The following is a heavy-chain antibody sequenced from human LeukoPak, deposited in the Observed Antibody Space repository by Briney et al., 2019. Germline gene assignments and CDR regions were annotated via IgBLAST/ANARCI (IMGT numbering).Heavy chain of an antibody. J-gene: IGHJ4*02. V-gene: IGHV4-39*01. Sequence: PSETLSLTCTVSGGSMSRTGCVWGWLREPPGKGMERIGNVHHSGSTNYNPSLKRRVTISVDTSKNQISMVLRSVTAADTAVYYCANRGPGTGWSFDYWGQGTLITVSP. D-gene: IGHD6-19*01. CDR3: ANRGPGTGWSFDY. CDR2: VHHSGST. CDR1: GGSMSRTGCV.